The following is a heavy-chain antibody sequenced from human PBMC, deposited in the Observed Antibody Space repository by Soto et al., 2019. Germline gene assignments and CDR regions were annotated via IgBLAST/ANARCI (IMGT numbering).Heavy chain of an antibody. CDR3: ARDSDY. CDR1: GSTFTRDY. CDR2: MNPNSGNT. Sequence: GASVKVSCQASGSTFTRDYIHWVRQATGQGLEWMGWMNPNSGNTGYAQKFQGRVTMTRNTSISTAYMELSSLRSEDTAVYYCARDSDYWGQGNLVTVSS. J-gene: IGHJ4*02. V-gene: IGHV1-8*01.